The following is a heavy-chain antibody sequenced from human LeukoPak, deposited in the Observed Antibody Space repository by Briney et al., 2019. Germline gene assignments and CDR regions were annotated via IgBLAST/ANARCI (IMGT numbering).Heavy chain of an antibody. CDR2: MFYSGST. Sequence: SETLSLTCTVSGGSMRSSSNFWAWIRQPPGKALEWIGSMFYSGSTTYYNPSLKSRVTISVDTSKNQFSLRLTSVTASDTAVYYCARQSEYTSGWHYIDYWGQGTPVTVSS. J-gene: IGHJ4*02. D-gene: IGHD6-19*01. CDR1: GGSMRSSSNF. CDR3: ARQSEYTSGWHYIDY. V-gene: IGHV4-39*01.